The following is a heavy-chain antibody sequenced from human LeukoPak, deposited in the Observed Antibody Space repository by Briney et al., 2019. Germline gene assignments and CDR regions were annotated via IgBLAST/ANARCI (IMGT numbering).Heavy chain of an antibody. D-gene: IGHD6-13*01. J-gene: IGHJ6*03. CDR2: IIPIFGTA. CDR1: GGTFSSYA. V-gene: IGHV1-69*06. Sequence: SVKVSCKASGGTFSSYAISWVRQAPGQGLEWMGGIIPIFGTANYAQKFQGRVTITADKSTSTAYMELSSLRSEDTAVYYCARALRIAAAGNLYYYYYMDVWGKGTTVTVSS. CDR3: ARALRIAAAGNLYYYYYMDV.